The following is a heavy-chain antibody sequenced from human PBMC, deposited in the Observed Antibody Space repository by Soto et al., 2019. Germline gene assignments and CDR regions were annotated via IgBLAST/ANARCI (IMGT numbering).Heavy chain of an antibody. CDR2: IYPGDSDT. CDR1: GYSFTSYW. J-gene: IGHJ6*02. V-gene: IGHV5-51*01. CDR3: ARQSSWYVNYYYGMDV. D-gene: IGHD6-13*01. Sequence: PGESLKISCKGSGYSFTSYWIGWVRQMPGKGLEWMGIIYPGDSDTRYSPSFQGQVTISADKSISTAYLQWSSLKASDTAMYYCARQSSWYVNYYYGMDVWGQGTTVTVSS.